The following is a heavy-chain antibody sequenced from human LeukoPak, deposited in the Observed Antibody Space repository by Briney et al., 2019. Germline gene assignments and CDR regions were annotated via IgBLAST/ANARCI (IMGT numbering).Heavy chain of an antibody. CDR3: ARGGKYYGDYWYFDL. D-gene: IGHD4-17*01. CDR1: SGSISSYY. Sequence: SETLSLTCTVSSGSISSYYWSWIRQPPGKGLEWIGYIYYSGSTNYNPSLKSRVTISVDTSKNQFSLKLSSVNAADTAVYYCARGGKYYGDYWYFDLWGRGTLVTVSS. CDR2: IYYSGST. V-gene: IGHV4-59*01. J-gene: IGHJ2*01.